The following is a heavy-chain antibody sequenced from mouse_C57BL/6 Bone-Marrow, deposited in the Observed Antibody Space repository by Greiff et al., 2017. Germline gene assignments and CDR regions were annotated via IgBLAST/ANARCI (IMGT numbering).Heavy chain of an antibody. CDR3: AKRGYNVYGFAY. CDR1: GYTFTSYW. V-gene: IGHV1-53*01. Sequence: QVQLQQPGAELVKPGASVKLSCKASGYTFTSYWMHWVKQRPGQGLEWIGNINPSDGGTNYNEKFKSKATLTVDKSSSTAYMQLSSLTSEDSAVDYGAKRGYNVYGFAYWGQGTLVTVSA. CDR2: INPSDGGT. J-gene: IGHJ3*01. D-gene: IGHD1-3*01.